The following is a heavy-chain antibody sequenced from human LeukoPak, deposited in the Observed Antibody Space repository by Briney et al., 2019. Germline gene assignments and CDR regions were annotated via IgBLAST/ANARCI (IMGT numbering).Heavy chain of an antibody. V-gene: IGHV3-30*04. J-gene: IGHJ4*02. D-gene: IGHD3-9*01. CDR3: AKWGDYDVLTGYYVSDY. CDR1: GFTFSSYA. Sequence: PGRSLRLSCAASGFTFSSYAMHWVRQAPGKGLEGVAVISYDGSNKYYADSVKGRFTISRDNSKNTVFLQMNSLRAEDTAVYYCAKWGDYDVLTGYYVSDYWGQGTLVTVSS. CDR2: ISYDGSNK.